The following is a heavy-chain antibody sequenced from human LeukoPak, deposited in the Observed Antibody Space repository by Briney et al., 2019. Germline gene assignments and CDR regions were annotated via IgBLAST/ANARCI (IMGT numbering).Heavy chain of an antibody. D-gene: IGHD3-3*01. Sequence: SETLSLTCTVSGGSISSYYWGWIRQPPGKGLEWIGSIYYSGSTYYNPSLKSRVTISVDTSKNQFSLKLSSVTAADTAVYYCARGSAIFGVVTFKTPFDYWGQGTLVTVSS. CDR3: ARGSAIFGVVTFKTPFDY. CDR1: GGSISSYY. V-gene: IGHV4-39*07. J-gene: IGHJ4*02. CDR2: IYYSGST.